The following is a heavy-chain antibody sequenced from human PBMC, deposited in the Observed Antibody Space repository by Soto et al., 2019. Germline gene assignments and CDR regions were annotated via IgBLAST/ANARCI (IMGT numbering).Heavy chain of an antibody. CDR1: GYTFTTYY. CDR2: INPSGGST. V-gene: IGHV1-46*03. Sequence: QVQLVQSGAEVKKPGASVKVSCKASGYTFTTYYMHWVRQAPGQGLEWMGIINPSGGSTSYAQKLQGRVTMTRDTSTSTVYLELSSLRSEDTAVYYCARGIAVAGAIFDYWGQGTLVTVSS. CDR3: ARGIAVAGAIFDY. J-gene: IGHJ4*02. D-gene: IGHD6-19*01.